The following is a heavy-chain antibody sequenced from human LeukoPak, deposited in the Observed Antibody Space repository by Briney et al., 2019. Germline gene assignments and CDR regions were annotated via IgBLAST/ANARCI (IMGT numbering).Heavy chain of an antibody. CDR3: AREGGRIAAGGMAFDI. J-gene: IGHJ3*02. Sequence: ASVKVSCKASGGTFTSYAISWVRQAPGQGLEWMGRINPILGIANNAQKVQGRVTLTAEKSTSTAYIRLSTLRSEDTGVYYCAREGGRIAAGGMAFDIWGEGTMVRVS. CDR2: INPILGIA. V-gene: IGHV1-69*04. CDR1: GGTFTSYA. D-gene: IGHD6-13*01.